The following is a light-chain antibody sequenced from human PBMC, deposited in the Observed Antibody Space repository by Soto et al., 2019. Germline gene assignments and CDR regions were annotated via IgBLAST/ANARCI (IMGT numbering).Light chain of an antibody. CDR2: DAF. CDR3: QQRSNWPLT. Sequence: EIVLTQSPATLSLSPGERATLSCRASQSVRTYLAWYQQRPGQAPRLLIYDAFGRATGIPARFSGSGSGTDFTLTISSLEPEDFAVYSCQQRSNWPLTFGGGTKVEIK. V-gene: IGKV3-11*01. J-gene: IGKJ4*01. CDR1: QSVRTY.